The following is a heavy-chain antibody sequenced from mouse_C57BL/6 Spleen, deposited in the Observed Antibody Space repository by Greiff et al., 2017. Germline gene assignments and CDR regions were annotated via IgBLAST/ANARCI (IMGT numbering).Heavy chain of an antibody. CDR1: GYTFTSYW. CDR2: IHPSDSDT. V-gene: IGHV1-74*01. Sequence: LKQPGAELVKPGASVKVSCKASGYTFTSYWMHWVKQRPGQGLEWIGRIHPSDSDTNYNQKFKGKATLTVDKSSSTAYMQLSSLTSEDSAVYYCARYYGSSYVGYYYAMDYWGQGTSVTVSS. J-gene: IGHJ4*01. D-gene: IGHD1-1*01. CDR3: ARYYGSSYVGYYYAMDY.